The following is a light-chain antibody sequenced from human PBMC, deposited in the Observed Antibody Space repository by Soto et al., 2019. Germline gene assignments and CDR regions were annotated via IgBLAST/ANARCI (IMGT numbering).Light chain of an antibody. Sequence: EVVMTQSPATLSVSPGERATLSCRASQSISTNLAWYQQKHGQAPRLLIYAASARATGIPARFSGSGSGTEFTLTISSLQSEDFAVYYCQQYDNWPPITFGQGTKVDI. V-gene: IGKV3-15*01. CDR2: AAS. CDR1: QSISTN. J-gene: IGKJ1*01. CDR3: QQYDNWPPIT.